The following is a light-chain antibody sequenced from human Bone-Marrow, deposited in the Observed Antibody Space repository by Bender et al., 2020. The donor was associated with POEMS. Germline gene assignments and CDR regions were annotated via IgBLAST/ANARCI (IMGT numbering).Light chain of an antibody. CDR3: VAWDASLNGWV. V-gene: IGLV1-44*01. Sequence: QSVLTQPPSVSGTPGQRVTISCSGSSSNIGRTSVNWYQQLPGTAPRLLIYTNNERPSGVPDRFSGSKSGTSASLAITGLQSDDEAIYFCVAWDASLNGWVFGGGTKLTVL. CDR2: TNN. CDR1: SSNIGRTS. J-gene: IGLJ3*02.